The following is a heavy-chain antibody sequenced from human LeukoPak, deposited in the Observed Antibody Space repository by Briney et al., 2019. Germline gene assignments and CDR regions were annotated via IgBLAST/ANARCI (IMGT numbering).Heavy chain of an antibody. D-gene: IGHD3-10*01. CDR1: GYTFTSYY. CDR2: INPSGGST. Sequence: ASVXXXCKAXGYTFTSYYXHWVRQXPXXGXEWMGIINPSGGSTSYAQKLQGRLTVTTETSTSTVYMELRSLRSDDTAVYYCARKPTGSPPDYWGQGTLVTVSS. CDR3: ARKPTGSPPDY. V-gene: IGHV1-46*01. J-gene: IGHJ4*02.